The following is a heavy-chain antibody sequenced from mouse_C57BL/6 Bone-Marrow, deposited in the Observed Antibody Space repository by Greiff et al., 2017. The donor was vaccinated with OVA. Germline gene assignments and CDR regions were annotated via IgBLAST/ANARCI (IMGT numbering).Heavy chain of an antibody. CDR1: VFTFTDYY. J-gene: IGHJ4*01. CDR3: ARIGYYGSSYVFYAMDY. V-gene: IGHV7-3*01. D-gene: IGHD1-1*01. Sequence: DVMLVESGGGLVQPGGSLSLSCAASVFTFTDYYMSWVRQPPGKALEWLGFIRNKANGSTTEYSASVKGRFTISRDNSISILYLKMNALRAEDSATYYCARIGYYGSSYVFYAMDYWGQGTSVTVSS. CDR2: IRNKANGSTT.